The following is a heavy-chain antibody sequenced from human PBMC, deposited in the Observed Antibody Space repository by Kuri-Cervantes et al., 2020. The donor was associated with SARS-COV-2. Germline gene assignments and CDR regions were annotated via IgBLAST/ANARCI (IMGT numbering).Heavy chain of an antibody. CDR2: ISGSGGFT. CDR3: AKLGGGDYDFWSGYSDYYYGMDV. CDR1: GFSFYNYV. J-gene: IGHJ6*02. V-gene: IGHV3-23*01. D-gene: IGHD3-3*01. Sequence: GGSLRLSCAASGFSFYNYVMSWVRQAPGKGLGWVSGISGSGGFTYYADSVKGRFTISRDNSKNTLYLQMNSLRAEDTAVYYCAKLGGGDYDFWSGYSDYYYGMDVWGQGTTVTVSS.